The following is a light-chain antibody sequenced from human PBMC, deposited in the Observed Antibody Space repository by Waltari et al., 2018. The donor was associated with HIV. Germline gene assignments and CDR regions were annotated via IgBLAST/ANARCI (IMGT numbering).Light chain of an antibody. V-gene: IGKV1-39*01. CDR2: AAS. J-gene: IGKJ1*01. CDR3: QQTFTIPRT. Sequence: DIQMTPSPSSLSASLGDRVTITCRASQIIPTYLNWSQQIPGKAPRLLIFAASTLQDVVPSRFGGSGAGTDFTLIISSLQPEDFATYYCQQTFTIPRTFGQGTKVEIK. CDR1: QIIPTY.